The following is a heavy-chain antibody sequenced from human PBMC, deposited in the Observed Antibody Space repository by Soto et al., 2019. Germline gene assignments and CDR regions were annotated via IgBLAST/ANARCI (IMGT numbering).Heavy chain of an antibody. CDR2: IYYSGST. Sequence: QLQLQESGPGLVKPSETLSLTCTVSGGSTSSSSYYWGWIRQPPGKGLEWIGSIYYSGSTYYNPSLKSRVTISVDTSKNQFSLKLSSVTAADTAVYYCARGGISRGTDAFDIWGQGTMVTVSS. CDR3: ARGGISRGTDAFDI. V-gene: IGHV4-39*01. D-gene: IGHD3-16*01. J-gene: IGHJ3*02. CDR1: GGSTSSSSYY.